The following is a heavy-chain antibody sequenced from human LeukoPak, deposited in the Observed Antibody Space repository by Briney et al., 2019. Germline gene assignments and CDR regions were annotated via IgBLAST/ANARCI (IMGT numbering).Heavy chain of an antibody. CDR2: IYYSGST. Sequence: PSETLSLTCTVSGGSISSGDYYWSWIRQPPGKGLEWIGYIYYSGSTYYNPSLKSRVTISVDTSKNQFSLKLSSVTAADTAVYYCARDRVGWFGELLDYWGQGTLVTVSS. J-gene: IGHJ4*02. V-gene: IGHV4-30-4*01. D-gene: IGHD3-10*01. CDR1: GGSISSGDYY. CDR3: ARDRVGWFGELLDY.